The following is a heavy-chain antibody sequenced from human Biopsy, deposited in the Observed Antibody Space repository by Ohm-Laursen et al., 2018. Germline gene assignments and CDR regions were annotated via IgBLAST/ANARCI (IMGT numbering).Heavy chain of an antibody. V-gene: IGHV2-70*16. D-gene: IGHD6-13*01. CDR3: ARTPILIVSAGLVYRHRRHLQGMDV. Sequence: TQTLPLTCSFSGFSLSSRVMCVSWIRQAPGEALEWLARVDWDDYRVYSASLQTKLSISKDTSNDQVVLTVNNVDPADTATYYCARTPILIVSAGLVYRHRRHLQGMDVWGQGIAVTVS. CDR2: VDWDDYR. CDR1: GFSLSSRVMC. J-gene: IGHJ6*02.